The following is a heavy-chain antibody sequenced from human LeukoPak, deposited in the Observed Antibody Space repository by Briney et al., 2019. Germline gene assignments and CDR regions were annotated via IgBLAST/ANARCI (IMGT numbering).Heavy chain of an antibody. J-gene: IGHJ4*02. CDR2: ISNSGDNT. V-gene: IGHV3-23*01. CDR3: AKVRYYYDSSGC. Sequence: GGSLRLSCAASGFTFSSYAMTWVRQAPGKGLEWVSVISNSGDNTYYADSVKGRFTISRDNSKNTLYLQMNSLRAEDTAVYYCAKVRYYYDSSGCWGQGTLVTVSS. D-gene: IGHD3-22*01. CDR1: GFTFSSYA.